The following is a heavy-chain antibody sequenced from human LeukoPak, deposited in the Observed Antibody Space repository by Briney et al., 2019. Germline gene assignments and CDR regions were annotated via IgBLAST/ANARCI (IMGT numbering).Heavy chain of an antibody. J-gene: IGHJ6*02. D-gene: IGHD6-19*01. Sequence: SVKVSCKASGGTFSSYAISWVRQAPGQGLEWMGGIIPIFGTANYAQKFQGRVTITADESTSTAYMELSSLRSEDTAVYYCARDGKAVAGRPYYYYYGMDVWGQGTTVTVSS. V-gene: IGHV1-69*13. CDR3: ARDGKAVAGRPYYYYYGMDV. CDR2: IIPIFGTA. CDR1: GGTFSSYA.